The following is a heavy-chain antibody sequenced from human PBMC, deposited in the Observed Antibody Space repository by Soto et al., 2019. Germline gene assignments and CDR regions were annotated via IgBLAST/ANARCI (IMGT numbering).Heavy chain of an antibody. CDR3: ARAADTTGHYSHFDL. J-gene: IGHJ4*02. V-gene: IGHV3-33*08. CDR2: MHTGGNEK. D-gene: IGHD3-9*01. Sequence: HVQLVESGGGVVQPGGSLRLSCAASGFTFSYYGFHWVRQAPGKGLEWVAVMHTGGNEKYYVDSVKGRFTVSRDDFRNMVYLEMSGLRAEDTAAYFCARAADTTGHYSHFDLWGRGALVAVS. CDR1: GFTFSYYG.